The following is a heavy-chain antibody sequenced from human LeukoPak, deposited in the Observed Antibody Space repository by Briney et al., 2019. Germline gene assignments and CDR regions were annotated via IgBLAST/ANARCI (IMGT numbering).Heavy chain of an antibody. V-gene: IGHV1-18*04. CDR2: ISAYNGNT. J-gene: IGHJ6*03. Sequence: ASVKVSCKASGYTFTSYYMHWVRQAPGQGLEWMGWISAYNGNTNYAQKLQGRVTMTTDTSTSTAYMELRSLRSDDTAVYYCARGGVVPAALYYYMDVWGKGTTVTISS. CDR3: ARGGVVPAALYYYMDV. D-gene: IGHD2-2*01. CDR1: GYTFTSYY.